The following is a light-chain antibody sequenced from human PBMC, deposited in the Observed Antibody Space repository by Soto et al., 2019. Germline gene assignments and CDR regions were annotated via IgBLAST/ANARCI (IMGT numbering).Light chain of an antibody. V-gene: IGLV2-14*01. Sequence: QSALTQPASVSGSPGQSITISCTGTSGDVGGYNFVSWYQQYPGKAPKLMIHDVTARPSGVSIRFSGSKSGTMASLTISGLQPEDEADYYCCSYASSTSYVFGTGTKLTVL. CDR3: CSYASSTSYV. CDR1: SGDVGGYNF. CDR2: DVT. J-gene: IGLJ1*01.